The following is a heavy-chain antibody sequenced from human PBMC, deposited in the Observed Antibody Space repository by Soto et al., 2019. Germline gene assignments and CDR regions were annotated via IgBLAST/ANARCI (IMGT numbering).Heavy chain of an antibody. Sequence: QVQLVQSGAEVKKPGASVKVSCKASGYTFTSYGISWVRQAPGQGLEWMGWISAYNGNTNNAQKLEGRVTMTTDTSTSTAYMELRSLRSDDTAVYYCARVNNYYGSGRHGWFDPWGQGTLVTVSS. D-gene: IGHD3-10*01. V-gene: IGHV1-18*01. CDR3: ARVNNYYGSGRHGWFDP. CDR2: ISAYNGNT. CDR1: GYTFTSYG. J-gene: IGHJ5*02.